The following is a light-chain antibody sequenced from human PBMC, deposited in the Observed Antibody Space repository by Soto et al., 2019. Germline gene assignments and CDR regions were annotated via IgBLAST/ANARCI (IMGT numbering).Light chain of an antibody. Sequence: DIVMTQSPLSLPVTPGEPASISCRSSQSLLHSNGFNYLDWYLQKPGQSPQLLIFLGSNRAPGVTDKFSGSGSGTDFTLKISRVEAEDVGVYYCMQALQTPLTFGGGTKVDI. CDR3: MQALQTPLT. V-gene: IGKV2-28*01. J-gene: IGKJ4*01. CDR2: LGS. CDR1: QSLLHSNGFNY.